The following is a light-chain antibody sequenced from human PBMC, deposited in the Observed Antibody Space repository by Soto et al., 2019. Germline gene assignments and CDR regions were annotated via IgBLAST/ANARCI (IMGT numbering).Light chain of an antibody. CDR2: DAS. J-gene: IGKJ4*01. Sequence: EIVLTQSPATLSLSPGERATLSCRASQSISSHLAWYQQKPGQAPRLLMYDASNRATDIPARFSGSGSGTDFTLTISSLEPEDLAVYCCQQRSSWPLTFGGGTKVEIK. V-gene: IGKV3-11*01. CDR1: QSISSH. CDR3: QQRSSWPLT.